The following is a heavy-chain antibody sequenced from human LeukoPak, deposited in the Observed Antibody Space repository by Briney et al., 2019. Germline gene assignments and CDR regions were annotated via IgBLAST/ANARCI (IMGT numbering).Heavy chain of an antibody. D-gene: IGHD3-10*01. Sequence: GGSLRLSCAASGFTFSSYWMSWVRQAPGKGLEWVANIKQDGSEKYYVDSVKGRFTISRDNAKNSLYLQMNSLRAEDTAVYYCARCAHYYGSGSYNWFDPWGQGTLVTVSS. J-gene: IGHJ5*02. CDR1: GFTFSSYW. CDR3: ARCAHYYGSGSYNWFDP. CDR2: IKQDGSEK. V-gene: IGHV3-7*01.